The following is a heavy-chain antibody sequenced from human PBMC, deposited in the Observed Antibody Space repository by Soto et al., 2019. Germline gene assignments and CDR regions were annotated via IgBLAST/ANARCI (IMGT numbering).Heavy chain of an antibody. CDR1: GFSPSTSGVG. Sequence: QITLRESGPTLVQPTQTLTLTCTFSGFSPSTSGVGVGWIRQPPGKALELLAVIYWDDDKRYSPSLKSRLTITRDTSKNQVVLTMTNMDPVDTATYYCAHSTSLRAFDYWGHATLLTVSS. J-gene: IGHJ4*01. CDR3: AHSTSLRAFDY. V-gene: IGHV2-5*02. CDR2: IYWDDDK. D-gene: IGHD3-3*01.